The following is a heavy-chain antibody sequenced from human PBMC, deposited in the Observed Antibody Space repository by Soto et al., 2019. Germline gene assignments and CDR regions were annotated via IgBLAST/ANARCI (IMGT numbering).Heavy chain of an antibody. D-gene: IGHD3-16*01. CDR1: GFTFSSYA. CDR2: ISGSGGST. Sequence: GGSLRLSCAASGFTFSSYAMSWVRQAPGKGLEWVSAISGSGGSTYYADSVKGRFTISRDNSKNTLYLQMNSLRAEDTAVYYCAKDRGIYVWGIKNNWFDPWGQGTLVTVSS. CDR3: AKDRGIYVWGIKNNWFDP. V-gene: IGHV3-23*01. J-gene: IGHJ5*02.